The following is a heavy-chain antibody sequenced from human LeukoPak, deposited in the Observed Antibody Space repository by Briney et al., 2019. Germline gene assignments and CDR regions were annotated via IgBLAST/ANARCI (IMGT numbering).Heavy chain of an antibody. CDR2: ISWDGGST. CDR1: GFTFDDYA. CDR3: AKTLVGYSYGTDYYGMDV. Sequence: GGSLRPSCAASGFTFDDYAMHWVRQAPGKGLEWVSLISWDGGSTYYADSVKGRFTISRDNSKNSLYLQMNSLRAEDTALYYCAKTLVGYSYGTDYYGMDVWGKGTTVTVSS. D-gene: IGHD5-18*01. V-gene: IGHV3-43D*04. J-gene: IGHJ6*04.